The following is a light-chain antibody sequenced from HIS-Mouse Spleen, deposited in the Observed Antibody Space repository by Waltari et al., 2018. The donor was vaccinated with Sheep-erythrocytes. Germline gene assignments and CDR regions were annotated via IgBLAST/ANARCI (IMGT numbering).Light chain of an antibody. Sequence: QSALTQPASVSGSPGQSITISCTGTSRDVGGYNAVSWYQQHPGKAPKLMIYEGSKRPSGVSNRFSGSKSGNTASLTISGLQAEDEADYYCCSYAGSSTPWVFGGGTKLTVL. CDR1: SRDVGGYNA. V-gene: IGLV2-23*01. CDR3: CSYAGSSTPWV. J-gene: IGLJ3*02. CDR2: EGS.